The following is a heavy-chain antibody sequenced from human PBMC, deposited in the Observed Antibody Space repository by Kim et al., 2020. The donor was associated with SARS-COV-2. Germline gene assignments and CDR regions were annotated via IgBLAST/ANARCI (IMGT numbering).Heavy chain of an antibody. D-gene: IGHD4-17*01. J-gene: IGHJ3*02. Sequence: LKSRVTISVDTSKNQFSRKLSSVTAADTAVYYCARDRSATVTFSDAFDIWGQGTMVTVSS. V-gene: IGHV4-30-2*05. CDR3: ARDRSATVTFSDAFDI.